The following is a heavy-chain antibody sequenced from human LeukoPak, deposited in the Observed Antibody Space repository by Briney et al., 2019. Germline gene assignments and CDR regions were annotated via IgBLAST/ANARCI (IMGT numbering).Heavy chain of an antibody. J-gene: IGHJ4*02. V-gene: IGHV3-74*01. Sequence: GGALRLSRIHSLFTLGNYWMHTVRPALRRGLVCVSRIYTDVSAARVPGSPKGPFTISRDSAQNTVYLQMNSLTVEDTGVYYCTGDALLEYCTGNDCYHTDFWGQGILVTVSS. CDR3: TGDALLEYCTGNDCYHTDF. D-gene: IGHD2-8*02. CDR2: IYTDVSAA. CDR1: LFTLGNYW.